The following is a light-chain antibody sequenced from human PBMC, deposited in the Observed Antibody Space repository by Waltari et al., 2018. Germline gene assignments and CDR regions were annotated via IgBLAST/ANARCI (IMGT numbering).Light chain of an antibody. V-gene: IGLV4-69*01. CDR1: SGHSTNI. CDR2: VNSDGSH. Sequence: QLVLTQSPSASASLGASVKLTCTLSSGHSTNIIAWLQQQPEKGPRYLMNVNSDGSHKKGVGIPDRFSGSSSGAERYLTISSLQSEDEADYYCQTGGHGTWVFGGGTRLTVL. CDR3: QTGGHGTWV. J-gene: IGLJ3*02.